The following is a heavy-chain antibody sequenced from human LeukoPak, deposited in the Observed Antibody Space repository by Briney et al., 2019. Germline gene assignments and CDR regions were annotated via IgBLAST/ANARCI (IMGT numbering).Heavy chain of an antibody. J-gene: IGHJ4*02. CDR3: ARERVDWVVYFDY. Sequence: SETLSLTCTVSGYSISSGYLWGWIRQPPGKGLEWIGSIYYSGSTYYNPSLKSRVTISVDTSKNQFSLKLSSVTAADTAVYYCARERVDWVVYFDYWGQGTLVTVSS. V-gene: IGHV4-38-2*02. CDR2: IYYSGST. CDR1: GYSISSGYL. D-gene: IGHD2-15*01.